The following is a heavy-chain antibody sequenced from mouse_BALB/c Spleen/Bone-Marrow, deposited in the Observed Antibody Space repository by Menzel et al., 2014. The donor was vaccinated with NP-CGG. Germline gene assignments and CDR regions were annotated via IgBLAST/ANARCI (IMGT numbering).Heavy chain of an antibody. CDR3: ARRDYDGYPYVLHY. Sequence: QVQLQQSGAELVRPGTSVKISCKASGYAFTNYWLGWVKQRPGHGLEWIGNIYPGGGHIYYNEKFKGKATLTADKSSSTAYMQLSSLTSEDSAVYFCARRDYDGYPYVLHYRGQGTPVTVSS. CDR2: IYPGGGHI. V-gene: IGHV1-63*01. CDR1: GYAFTNYW. J-gene: IGHJ4*01. D-gene: IGHD2-3*01.